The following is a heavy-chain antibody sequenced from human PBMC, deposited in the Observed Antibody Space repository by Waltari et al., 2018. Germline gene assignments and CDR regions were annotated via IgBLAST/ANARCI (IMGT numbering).Heavy chain of an antibody. CDR2: IIPSFGTA. V-gene: IGHV1-69*01. CDR1: GGTFSSYA. CDR3: ARSPGRGYGSGSYLRMDV. J-gene: IGHJ6*02. D-gene: IGHD3-10*01. Sequence: QVQLVQSGAEVKKPGASVKVSCKASGGTFSSYAISWVRQAPGQGLEWMGGIIPSFGTANYAQKFQGRVTITADESTSTAYMELSSLRSEDTAVYYCARSPGRGYGSGSYLRMDVWGQGTTVTVSS.